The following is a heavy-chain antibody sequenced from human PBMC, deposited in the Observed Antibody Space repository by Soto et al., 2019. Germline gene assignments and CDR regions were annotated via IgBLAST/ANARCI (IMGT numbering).Heavy chain of an antibody. CDR1: AGSTRRNIYN. V-gene: IGHV4-39*01. Sequence: PSQDLSVTCTVSAGSTRRNIYNWGCIRQYPGKGMEWIGNIHYSGSTYYDSSLQSRVTISIDTSKNQFSLKLSSVTATDTAVYYCASQHYYDSSGYYVVYWGQGPLVTVS. CDR2: IHYSGST. CDR3: ASQHYYDSSGYYVVY. J-gene: IGHJ4*02. D-gene: IGHD3-22*01.